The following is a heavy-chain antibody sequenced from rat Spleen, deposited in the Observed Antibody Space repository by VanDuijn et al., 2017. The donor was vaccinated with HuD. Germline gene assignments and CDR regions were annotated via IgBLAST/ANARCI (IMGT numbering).Heavy chain of an antibody. CDR2: ISTDGGST. CDR3: TRVSYSSSSFAY. Sequence: EVQLVETGGGLVQPGRSLKLSCVASGFTFSNHWMYWIRQAPGKGLEWVSSISTDGGSTYYPDSVKGRFTISRDNAKSTLYLQMNSLRSEDTATYYCTRVSYSSSSFAYWGQGTLVTVSS. J-gene: IGHJ3*01. D-gene: IGHD1-2*01. V-gene: IGHV5-58*01. CDR1: GFTFSNHW.